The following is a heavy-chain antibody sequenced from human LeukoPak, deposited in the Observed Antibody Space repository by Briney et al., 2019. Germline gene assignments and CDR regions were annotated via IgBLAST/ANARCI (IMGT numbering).Heavy chain of an antibody. CDR1: GITFSDYH. CDR3: ATGSYLDY. V-gene: IGHV3-11*06. Sequence: GGSLRLSCAASGITFSDYHMSWIRQAPGKGLEWVSYISSSSTYTNYADSVKGRFTISRDTAKNSLYLQMNSLRAEDTAVYYCATGSYLDYWGQGTLVTVSS. CDR2: ISSSSTYT. D-gene: IGHD3-10*01. J-gene: IGHJ4*02.